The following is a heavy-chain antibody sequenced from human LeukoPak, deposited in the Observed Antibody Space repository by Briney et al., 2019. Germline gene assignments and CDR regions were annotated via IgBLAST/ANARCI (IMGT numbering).Heavy chain of an antibody. V-gene: IGHV3-30*02. CDR3: AKDTCSTSCYIGALDI. Sequence: GGSLRLSCAASGFIFSSYGMHWVRQAPGKGLEWVAFLRYDGTNTYYADPVKGRFTISRDNSKNTLFLEMNSLRAEDTAVYYCAKDTCSTSCYIGALDIWGLGTLVTVSS. CDR1: GFIFSSYG. D-gene: IGHD2-2*02. CDR2: LRYDGTNT. J-gene: IGHJ3*02.